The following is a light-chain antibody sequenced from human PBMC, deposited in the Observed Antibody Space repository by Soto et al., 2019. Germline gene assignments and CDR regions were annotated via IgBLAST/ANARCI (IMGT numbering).Light chain of an antibody. CDR1: SSDVGGYSY. CDR2: DVI. CDR3: SSYTSSSSNV. Sequence: QSVLTQPASVSGSPGQSITISCTGTSSDVGGYSYVSWYQQCPGKAPKLIIFDVIYRPSGVFNRFSGSKSGNTASLTIFGLQAEDEADYYCSSYTSSSSNVFGTGTQLTVL. J-gene: IGLJ1*01. V-gene: IGLV2-14*01.